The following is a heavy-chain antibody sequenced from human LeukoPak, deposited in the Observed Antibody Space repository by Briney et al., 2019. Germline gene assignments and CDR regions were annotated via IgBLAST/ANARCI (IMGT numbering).Heavy chain of an antibody. V-gene: IGHV4-39*01. CDR1: GGSISSSSYY. Sequence: SETLSLTCTVSGGSISSSSYYWGWIRQPPGKGLEWIGSIYYSGSTYYNPSLKSRVTISVETSKNQFSLKLSSVTAADTAVYYCARRALKGYYFDYWGQGTLVTVSS. CDR3: ARRALKGYYFDY. CDR2: IYYSGST. J-gene: IGHJ4*02. D-gene: IGHD3-16*01.